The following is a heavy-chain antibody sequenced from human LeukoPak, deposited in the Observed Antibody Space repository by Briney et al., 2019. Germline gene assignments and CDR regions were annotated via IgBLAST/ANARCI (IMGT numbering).Heavy chain of an antibody. CDR2: IYYSGST. D-gene: IGHD2-2*01. CDR3: ARDYCTTTRCYPNYFDY. Sequence: SETLSLTCTVSGGSISSSSYYWGWIRQPPGKGLEWIGYIYYSGSTNYNPSLKSRVTISVDTSKNQFSLKLSSVTAADTAVYYCARDYCTTTRCYPNYFDYWGQGTLVTVSS. V-gene: IGHV4-61*01. CDR1: GGSISSSSYY. J-gene: IGHJ4*02.